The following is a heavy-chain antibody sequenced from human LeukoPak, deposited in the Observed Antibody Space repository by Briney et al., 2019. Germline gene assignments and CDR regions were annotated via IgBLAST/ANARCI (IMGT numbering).Heavy chain of an antibody. D-gene: IGHD3-16*02. CDR1: GGSISSSSYY. CDR3: ASSRYDYVWGSYRSQFDY. CDR2: IYYSGST. V-gene: IGHV4-39*01. Sequence: SEALSLTCTVSGGSISSSSYYWGWIRQPPGKGLEWIGSIYYSGSTYYNPSLKSRVTISVDTSKNQFSLKLSSVTAADTAVYYCASSRYDYVWGSYRSQFDYWGQGTLVTVSS. J-gene: IGHJ4*02.